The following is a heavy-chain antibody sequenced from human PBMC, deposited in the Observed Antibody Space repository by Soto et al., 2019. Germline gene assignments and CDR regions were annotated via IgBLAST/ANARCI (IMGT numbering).Heavy chain of an antibody. CDR1: GFSLSTSGVG. D-gene: IGHD3-10*01. V-gene: IGHV2-5*01. CDR2: IYWNDDK. Sequence: SGPTLVKPTQTLTLTCTFSGFSLSTSGVGVGWIRQRSGKALEWLALIYWNDDKHYNPSLKGRPTITKDTSKIQIVLTETNMVPVDTATYYCAHIDITLVFDPWGQGTLVTVSS. CDR3: AHIDITLVFDP. J-gene: IGHJ5*02.